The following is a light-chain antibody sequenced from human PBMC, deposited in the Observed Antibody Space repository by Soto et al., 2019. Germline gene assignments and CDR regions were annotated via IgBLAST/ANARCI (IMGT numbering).Light chain of an antibody. CDR1: SSDVGSYNR. CDR2: EVS. CDR3: SSYAGSNNYV. J-gene: IGLJ1*01. V-gene: IGLV2-8*01. Sequence: QSALTQPPSVSGSPGQSVTISCTGTSSDVGSYNRVSWYQQPPDTAPKLMIYEVSKRPSGVPDRFSGSKSGNTASLTVSGLQAEDEADYYCSSYAGSNNYVFGTGTKVTVL.